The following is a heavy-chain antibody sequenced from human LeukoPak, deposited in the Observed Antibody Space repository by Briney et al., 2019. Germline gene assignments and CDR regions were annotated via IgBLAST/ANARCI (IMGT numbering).Heavy chain of an antibody. V-gene: IGHV1-8*01. J-gene: IGHJ4*02. CDR2: MNPNSGNT. D-gene: IGHD1-26*01. CDR1: GYTFISYD. CDR3: ARDRGWELRWFELDY. Sequence: ASVKVSCKASGYTFISYDINWVRQVTGQGLEWMGWMNPNSGNTGYAQKFQGRVTMTRDMSTSTVYMELSSLRSEDTAVYYCARDRGWELRWFELDYWGQGTLVTVSS.